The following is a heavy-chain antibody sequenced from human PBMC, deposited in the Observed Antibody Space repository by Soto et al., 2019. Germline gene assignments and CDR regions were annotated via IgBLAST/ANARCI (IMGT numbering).Heavy chain of an antibody. V-gene: IGHV3-33*01. J-gene: IGHJ4*02. CDR2: IWYDGSNK. CDR3: AREEVVVTALGY. Sequence: PGGSLRLSCAASGFTFSSYGMHWVRQAPGKGLEWVAVIWYDGSNKYYADSVKGRFTISRDNSKNTLYLQMNSLRAEDTAVYYCAREEVVVTALGYWGQGTLVTVSS. D-gene: IGHD2-21*02. CDR1: GFTFSSYG.